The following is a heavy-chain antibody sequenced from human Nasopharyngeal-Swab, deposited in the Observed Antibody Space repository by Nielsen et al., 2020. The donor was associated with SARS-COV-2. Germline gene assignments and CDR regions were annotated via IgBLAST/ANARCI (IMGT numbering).Heavy chain of an antibody. J-gene: IGHJ5*01. CDR2: IIPMLGTA. V-gene: IGHV1-69*10. D-gene: IGHD2-8*01. CDR1: GDTFSSSA. CDR3: ARAHPRSCTDGVCFRSQVYNWFDS. Sequence: SVKVSCKASGDTFSSSAITWVRQAPGQGLEWMGGIIPMLGTADYAQKFQGRVTITADRSTSTAYMEMNSLRSEDTAVYYCARAHPRSCTDGVCFRSQVYNWFDSWGQGTLVTVSS.